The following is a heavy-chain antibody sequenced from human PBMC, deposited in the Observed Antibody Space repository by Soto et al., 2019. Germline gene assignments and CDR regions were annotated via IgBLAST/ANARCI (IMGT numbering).Heavy chain of an antibody. Sequence: QVHLVQSGAEVKKPGASVKVSCKGSGYDFTTYGITWVRQAPGQGLECMAWISAHNGNTDYAQKLKGRVTVTRDTSTSTAYMELRSLSSDDTAVYYCARGRYGDYWGQGALVTVSS. D-gene: IGHD1-1*01. CDR3: ARGRYGDY. J-gene: IGHJ4*02. CDR1: GYDFTTYG. CDR2: ISAHNGNT. V-gene: IGHV1-18*01.